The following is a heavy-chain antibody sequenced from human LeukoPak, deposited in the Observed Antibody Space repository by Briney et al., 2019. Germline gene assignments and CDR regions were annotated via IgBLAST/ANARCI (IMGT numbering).Heavy chain of an antibody. CDR3: ARGRAARPRYYYYYMDV. Sequence: SETLSLTCAVYGGSFSSYYWSWIRQPPGKGLEWIGEINHSGSTNYNPSLKSRVTISVDTSKNQFSLKLSSVTAADTAVYCCARGRAARPRYYYYYMDVWAKGPRSPSP. J-gene: IGHJ6*03. CDR2: INHSGST. V-gene: IGHV4-34*01. D-gene: IGHD6-6*01. CDR1: GGSFSSYY.